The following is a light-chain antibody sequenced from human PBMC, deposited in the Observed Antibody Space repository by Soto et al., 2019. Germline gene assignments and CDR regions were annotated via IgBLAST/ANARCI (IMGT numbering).Light chain of an antibody. J-gene: IGKJ4*01. CDR2: GAS. CDR3: QQYDSPPRT. Sequence: EIVLTQSPGTLSLSPGERATLSCRATQSVSSSFLAWYQQKPGQAPRLLIYGASSRATGIPDRFSGCGSWTDFTLTISSLEPEDFAVYYCQQYDSPPRTFGGGTKLEIK. V-gene: IGKV3-20*01. CDR1: QSVSSSF.